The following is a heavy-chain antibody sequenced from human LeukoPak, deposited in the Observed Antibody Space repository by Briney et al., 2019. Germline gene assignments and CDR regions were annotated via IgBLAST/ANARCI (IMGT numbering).Heavy chain of an antibody. Sequence: GGSLRLSCAASGFTVSSNYMSWVRQAPGKGLEWVSVIYSGGSTYYADSVKGRFTISRDNSKNTLYLQMNSLRAEDTAVYYCAGSIAVAGKRYYYYYMDVWGKGTTVTVSS. J-gene: IGHJ6*03. D-gene: IGHD6-19*01. CDR3: AGSIAVAGKRYYYYYMDV. CDR2: IYSGGST. CDR1: GFTVSSNY. V-gene: IGHV3-53*01.